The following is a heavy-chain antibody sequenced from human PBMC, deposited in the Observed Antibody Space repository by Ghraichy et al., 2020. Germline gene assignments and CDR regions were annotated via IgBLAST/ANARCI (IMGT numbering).Heavy chain of an antibody. CDR1: GFAFSNYA. CDR2: ISPSGGGT. V-gene: IGHV3-23*01. Sequence: GGSLRLSCAASGFAFSNYAMNWVRQAPGKGLEWVSAISPSGGGTYYADSVRGRFTISRDNSNNTLYLQMSSLRVEDTAVYYCAKDRGIAVVPTDHWGQGTLVTVSS. D-gene: IGHD6-19*01. CDR3: AKDRGIAVVPTDH. J-gene: IGHJ4*02.